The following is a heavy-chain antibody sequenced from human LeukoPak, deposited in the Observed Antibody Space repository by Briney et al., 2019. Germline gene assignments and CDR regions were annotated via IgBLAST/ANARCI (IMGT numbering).Heavy chain of an antibody. J-gene: IGHJ5*02. CDR3: ARALGGLAAAGTRNWFDP. V-gene: IGHV4-59*01. CDR1: GGSISSYY. Sequence: SETLSLTCTVSGGSISSYYWSWIRQPPGKGLEWIGYIYYSGSTNYNPSLKSRVTISVDTSKNQFSLKLSSVTAADTAVYYCARALGGLAAAGTRNWFDPWGQGTLVTVSS. D-gene: IGHD6-13*01. CDR2: IYYSGST.